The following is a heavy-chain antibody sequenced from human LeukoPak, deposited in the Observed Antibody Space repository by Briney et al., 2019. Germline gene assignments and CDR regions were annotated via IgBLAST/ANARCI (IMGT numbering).Heavy chain of an antibody. CDR3: ARVVYRTGYFDL. Sequence: SETLSLTCTVSGGSISSYCWSWIRQPPGKGLEWIGYIYYSGSTNYNPSLKSRVTISVDTSKNQFSLKLSSVTAADTAVYYCARVVYRTGYFDLWGRGTLVTVSS. D-gene: IGHD2-2*01. V-gene: IGHV4-59*01. CDR2: IYYSGST. J-gene: IGHJ2*01. CDR1: GGSISSYC.